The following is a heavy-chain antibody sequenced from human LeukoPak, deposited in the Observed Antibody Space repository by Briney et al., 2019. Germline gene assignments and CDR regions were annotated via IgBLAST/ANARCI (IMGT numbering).Heavy chain of an antibody. CDR3: ARVSVTMVRGVIDYYYYYMDV. CDR1: GFTFSSYW. D-gene: IGHD3-10*01. J-gene: IGHJ6*03. Sequence: PGGSLRLSCAASGFTFSSYWMHWVRQAPGKGLVWVSRINTDGSSTSYADSVKGRFTISRDNAKNTLYLQMNSLRAEDTAVYYCARVSVTMVRGVIDYYYYYMDVWGKGTTVTVSS. CDR2: INTDGSST. V-gene: IGHV3-74*01.